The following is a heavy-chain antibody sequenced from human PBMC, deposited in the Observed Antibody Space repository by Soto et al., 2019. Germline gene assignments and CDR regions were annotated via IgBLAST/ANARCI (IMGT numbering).Heavy chain of an antibody. CDR1: RFTFSSYW. J-gene: IGHJ4*02. V-gene: IGHV3-74*01. Sequence: EVQLVESGGGLVQFGGSLRLSCAASRFTFSSYWMHWVRQVPGKGLVWVSRIKGDETNTGYADSVKGRFTISRDNVKNTLYLQMNSLRPEDTAVYYCARGLSGYYGFDYWGQGTLVTVSS. CDR2: IKGDETNT. CDR3: ARGLSGYYGFDY. D-gene: IGHD5-12*01.